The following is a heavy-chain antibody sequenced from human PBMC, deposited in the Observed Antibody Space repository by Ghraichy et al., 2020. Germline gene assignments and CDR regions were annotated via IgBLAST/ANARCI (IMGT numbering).Heavy chain of an antibody. D-gene: IGHD2-21*01. V-gene: IGHV3-48*02. J-gene: IGHJ6*02. CDR3: ARASRVVRFYYYDGMDV. CDR2: ISTSSRSI. Sequence: GGSLRLSCVGSGFIFSGYNMNWVRQSPGKGLEWVAYISTSSRSIFYADSVKGRFTVSRDNAKNSLSLQMSSLRNEDTAVYYCARASRVVRFYYYDGMDVWGQVTTVTVSS. CDR1: GFIFSGYN.